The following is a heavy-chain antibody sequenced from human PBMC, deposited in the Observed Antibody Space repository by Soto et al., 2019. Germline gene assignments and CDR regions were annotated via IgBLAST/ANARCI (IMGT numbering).Heavy chain of an antibody. CDR3: ARRDDDILTGYYHFDY. CDR2: IDPSDSYT. CDR1: GYSFTSYW. Sequence: GESLKISCKGSGYSFTSYWISWVRQMPGKGLEWMGRIDPSDSYTNYSPSFQGHVTISADKSISTAYLQWSNLKASDTAMYCCARRDDDILTGYYHFDYWGPGTLVNVSS. J-gene: IGHJ4*02. V-gene: IGHV5-10-1*01. D-gene: IGHD3-9*01.